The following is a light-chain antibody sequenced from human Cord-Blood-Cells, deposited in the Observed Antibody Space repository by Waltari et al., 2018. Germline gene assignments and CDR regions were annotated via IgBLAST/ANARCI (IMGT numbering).Light chain of an antibody. CDR1: SSDVGGYNY. CDR2: DVS. J-gene: IGLJ3*02. V-gene: IGLV2-14*03. CDR3: SSYTSSSTLV. Sequence: QSALTQPASVSGSPGQSITMSCTGTSSDVGGYNYVSWYQQHPGKAPQLIIYDVSNRPSGVANRFSGSKSGNTASLTISGLQADDEADYYCSSYTSSSTLVFGGGTKLTVL.